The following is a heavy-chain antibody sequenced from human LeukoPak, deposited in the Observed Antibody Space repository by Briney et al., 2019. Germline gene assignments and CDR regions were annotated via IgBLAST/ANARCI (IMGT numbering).Heavy chain of an antibody. Sequence: GGSLRLSCAASGFTFSDYYMSWIRQAPGKGLEWVSYITSSGSTMYYADSVKGRFTIPRDNAKNSLYLQMNSLRAEDTAVYYCARELHSSGWYEDYWGQGTLVTVSS. D-gene: IGHD6-19*01. J-gene: IGHJ4*02. V-gene: IGHV3-11*01. CDR3: ARELHSSGWYEDY. CDR1: GFTFSDYY. CDR2: ITSSGSTM.